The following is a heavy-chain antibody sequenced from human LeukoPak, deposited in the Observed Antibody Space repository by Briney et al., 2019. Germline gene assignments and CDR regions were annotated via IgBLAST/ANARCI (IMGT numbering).Heavy chain of an antibody. D-gene: IGHD6-19*01. CDR1: GGSISSYY. CDR2: IYYSGSI. Sequence: PSDTLSLTCTVSGGSISSYYWSWIRQPPGKGLEWIGYIYYSGSINYNPSLKCRVTISVGTSKNQFSLKLSSVTAADTAVYYCARDRYSSGWHEGVVAFDIWGQGTMVTVSS. V-gene: IGHV4-59*01. J-gene: IGHJ3*02. CDR3: ARDRYSSGWHEGVVAFDI.